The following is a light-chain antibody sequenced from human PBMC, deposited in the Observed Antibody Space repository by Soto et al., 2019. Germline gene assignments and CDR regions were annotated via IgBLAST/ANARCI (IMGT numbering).Light chain of an antibody. V-gene: IGKV3D-15*01. J-gene: IGKJ3*01. CDR2: SAS. Sequence: EIVLTQSPATLSVSPGESATLSCRASQNVNIDLVWYQQKPGQAPKVLMFSASARETGIPARFSGGGSETEFTLTISSLQPEDSAVYYCQQYNTWPFTFGPGTKVYIK. CDR1: QNVNID. CDR3: QQYNTWPFT.